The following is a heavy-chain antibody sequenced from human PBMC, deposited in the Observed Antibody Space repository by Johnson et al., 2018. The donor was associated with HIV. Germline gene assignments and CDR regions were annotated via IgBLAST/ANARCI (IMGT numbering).Heavy chain of an antibody. J-gene: IGHJ3*02. V-gene: IGHV3-9*01. CDR2: ISWNSENV. CDR1: GFNFEKSA. Sequence: VQLVESGGNLVQPGRSLRLSCAASGFNFEKSAMHWVRQAPGKGLEWVSGISWNSENVGFADSVKGRFTISRDNAKNSLYLQMNSLRAEDTAVYYCAKSGGWYAFDIWGQGTMVTVSS. D-gene: IGHD6-19*01. CDR3: AKSGGWYAFDI.